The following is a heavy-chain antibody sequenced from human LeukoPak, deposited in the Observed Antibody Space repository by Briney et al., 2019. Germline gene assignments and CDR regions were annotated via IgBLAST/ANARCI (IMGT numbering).Heavy chain of an antibody. J-gene: IGHJ4*02. V-gene: IGHV3-30*02. Sequence: PGGSLRLSCAASGFTFSSYGMHWARQAPGKGLEWVAFIRYDGSNKYYADSAKGRFTISSDNSKNTLYLQMNSLRAEDTAVYYCAKSSTYGSGSSYFDYWGQGTLVTVSS. D-gene: IGHD3-10*01. CDR2: IRYDGSNK. CDR3: AKSSTYGSGSSYFDY. CDR1: GFTFSSYG.